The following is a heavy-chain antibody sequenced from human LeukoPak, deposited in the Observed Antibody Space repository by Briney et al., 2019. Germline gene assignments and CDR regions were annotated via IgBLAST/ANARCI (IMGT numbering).Heavy chain of an antibody. CDR3: AKHIRGEPGETYFDY. D-gene: IGHD7-27*01. V-gene: IGHV3-23*01. CDR2: ISGSGGST. Sequence: GGSLRLSCAASGFTFSSYAMSWVRQAPGKGLEWVSAISGSGGSTYYADSVKGRFTISRDNSKNTLYLQMNSLRAEDTAVYYCAKHIRGEPGETYFDYWGKETLVTVPS. J-gene: IGHJ4*02. CDR1: GFTFSSYA.